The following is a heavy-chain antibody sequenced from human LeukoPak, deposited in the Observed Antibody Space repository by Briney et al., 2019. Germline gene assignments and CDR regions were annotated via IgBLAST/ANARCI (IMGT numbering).Heavy chain of an antibody. J-gene: IGHJ3*02. CDR1: DFNVRGND. CDR2: IKSGGGT. Sequence: GGSLRLSCAASDFNVRGNDMTWVRQARGKGLEWVSVIKSGGGTYYADSVKGRFTISRDNPKNALYLQMNSLRAEDTAIYYCARDSTRSAFDIWGQGTMVTVSS. CDR3: ARDSTRSAFDI. V-gene: IGHV3-53*01.